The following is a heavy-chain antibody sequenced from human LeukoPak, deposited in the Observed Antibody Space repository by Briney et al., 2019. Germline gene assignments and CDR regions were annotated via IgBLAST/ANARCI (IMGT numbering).Heavy chain of an antibody. CDR1: GYSVSSGYY. CDR2: IYHSGST. Sequence: SETLSLTCTVSGYSVSSGYYWGWIRQPPGKGLEWIGSIYHSGSTYYNPSLKSRVTISVDTSKNQFSLKLSSVTAADTAVYYCARDAMYYYDSSGYQPWGQGTLVTVSS. J-gene: IGHJ5*02. D-gene: IGHD3-22*01. CDR3: ARDAMYYYDSSGYQP. V-gene: IGHV4-38-2*02.